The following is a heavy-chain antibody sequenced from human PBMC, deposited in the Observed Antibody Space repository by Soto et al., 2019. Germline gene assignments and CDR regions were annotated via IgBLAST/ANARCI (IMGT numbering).Heavy chain of an antibody. J-gene: IGHJ5*02. CDR2: ISYDGSNK. CDR1: GFTFSSYA. V-gene: IGHV3-30-3*01. D-gene: IGHD5-18*01. Sequence: PGGSLRLSCAASGFTFSSYAMHWVRQAPGKGLEWVAVISYDGSNKYYADSVKGRFTISRDNSKNTLYLQMNSLRAEDTAVYYCAREVLVATAMENWFDPWGQGTPVTVSS. CDR3: AREVLVATAMENWFDP.